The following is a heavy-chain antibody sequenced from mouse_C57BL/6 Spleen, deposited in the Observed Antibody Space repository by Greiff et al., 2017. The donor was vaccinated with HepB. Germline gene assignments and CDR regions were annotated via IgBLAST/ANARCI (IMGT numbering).Heavy chain of an antibody. CDR1: GYSITSGYD. V-gene: IGHV3-1*01. J-gene: IGHJ2*01. Sequence: EVQLQESGPGMVKPSQSLSLTCTVTGYSITSGYDWHWIRHFPGNKLEWMGYISYSGSTNYNPSLKSRISITHDTSKNHFFLKLNSVTTEDTATYYCAREGNYGSSYYFDYWGQGTTLTVSS. D-gene: IGHD1-1*01. CDR3: AREGNYGSSYYFDY. CDR2: ISYSGST.